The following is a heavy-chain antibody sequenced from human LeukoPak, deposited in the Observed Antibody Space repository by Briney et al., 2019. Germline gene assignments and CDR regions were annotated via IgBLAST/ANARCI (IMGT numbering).Heavy chain of an antibody. CDR2: ISSSGSTI. J-gene: IGHJ4*02. D-gene: IGHD5-12*01. Sequence: GGSLRLSCAASGFTCSDCYMSWIRQAPGKGLEWISYISSSGSTIYYADSVKGRFTISRDNAKNSLYLQMNSLRAEDTAVYYCASAIVATDQDPPFDYWGQGTLVTVSS. V-gene: IGHV3-11*01. CDR3: ASAIVATDQDPPFDY. CDR1: GFTCSDCY.